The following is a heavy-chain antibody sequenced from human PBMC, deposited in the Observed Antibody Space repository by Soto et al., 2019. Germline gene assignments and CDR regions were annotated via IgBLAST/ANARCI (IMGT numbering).Heavy chain of an antibody. J-gene: IGHJ4*02. D-gene: IGHD1-1*01. Sequence: QLRESGPGPVKPSETLTLTCAVSGASINDTNFNWGWIRQSPGKGLEWIASIYKIENPFYKPSLRRRLTIFFDASRNHFSLRLKALTTSYTAFYYCGRHGRGLENVDFLGEGTVVTISS. CDR3: GRHGRGLENVDF. CDR1: GASINDTNFN. CDR2: IYKIENP. V-gene: IGHV4-39*01.